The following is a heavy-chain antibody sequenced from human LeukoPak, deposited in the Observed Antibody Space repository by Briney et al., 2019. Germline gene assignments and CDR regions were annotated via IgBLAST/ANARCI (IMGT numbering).Heavy chain of an antibody. CDR2: IYYSGST. V-gene: IGHV4-30-4*08. CDR3: ATGIVGATFDY. CDR1: GGSISSGDYY. Sequence: SQTLSLACTVSGGSISSGDYYWSWIRQPPGKGLEWIGYIYYSGSTYYNPSLKSRVTISVDTSKNQFSLKMSSVTAADTAVYYCATGIVGATFDYWGQGTLVTVSS. D-gene: IGHD1-26*01. J-gene: IGHJ4*02.